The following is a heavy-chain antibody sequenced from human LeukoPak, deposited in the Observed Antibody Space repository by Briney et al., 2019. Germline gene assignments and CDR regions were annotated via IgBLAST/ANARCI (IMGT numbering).Heavy chain of an antibody. D-gene: IGHD1-26*01. CDR3: AAGSDVTPWEAFDI. CDR2: IVVGSGNT. J-gene: IGHJ3*02. V-gene: IGHV1-58*02. Sequence: SVKVSCKASGFTFTSSAMQWVRQARGQRLEWIGWIVVGSGNTNYVQKFQERVTITRDMSTSTAYMGLSSLRSEDTAVYYCAAGSDVTPWEAFDIWGQGTMVTVSS. CDR1: GFTFTSSA.